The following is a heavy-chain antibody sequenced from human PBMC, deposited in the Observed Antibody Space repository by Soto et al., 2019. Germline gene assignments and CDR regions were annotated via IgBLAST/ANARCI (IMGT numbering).Heavy chain of an antibody. D-gene: IGHD3-22*01. J-gene: IGHJ3*02. V-gene: IGHV3-33*01. CDR2: IWYDARNK. CDR1: GFTFSTYG. CDR3: ARAYYDSSGYSAFDI. Sequence: QVQLVESGGGVVQPGRSLRLSCAASGFTFSTYGMHWVRQAPGEGLEWVAVIWYDARNKYYADSVKGRFTISRDNSKNTLYLQMNSLRAEDTAVYYCARAYYDSSGYSAFDIWGQGTMVTVSS.